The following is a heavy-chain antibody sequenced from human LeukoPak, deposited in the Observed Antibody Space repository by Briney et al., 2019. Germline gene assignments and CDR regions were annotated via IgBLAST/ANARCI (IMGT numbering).Heavy chain of an antibody. V-gene: IGHV3-30-3*01. J-gene: IGHJ3*02. D-gene: IGHD3-10*01. CDR1: GFSLRSYA. CDR2: ISFDGSIK. CDR3: AKANYGSGSYYKIWAFDI. Sequence: GGSLRLSCATSGFSLRSYAMHWICQAPGKGLEWVALISFDGSIKSYADSVKGRLTISRDNAKNSLYLQMNSLRAEDTALYYCAKANYGSGSYYKIWAFDIWGQGTMVTVSS.